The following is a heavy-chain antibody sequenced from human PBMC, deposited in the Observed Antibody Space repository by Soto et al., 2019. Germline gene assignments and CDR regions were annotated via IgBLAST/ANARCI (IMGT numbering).Heavy chain of an antibody. Sequence: SVKVSCKASGGTFSSDAVSWVRQAPGQGLEWTGGLIPILGTTHYAQKFQGRVTITADESTNTAYMELSSLRSDDTAVYYCARASGYVSGWYHDYWGQGTRVTSPQ. CDR3: ARASGYVSGWYHDY. CDR2: LIPILGTT. V-gene: IGHV1-69*13. D-gene: IGHD6-19*01. CDR1: GGTFSSDA. J-gene: IGHJ4*02.